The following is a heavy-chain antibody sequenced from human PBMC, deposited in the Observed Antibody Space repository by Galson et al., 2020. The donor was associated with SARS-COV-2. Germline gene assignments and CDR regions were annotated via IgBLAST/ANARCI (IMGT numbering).Heavy chain of an antibody. Sequence: ASETLSLTCTVSGGSVSDGYYYWNWIRQPPGKGLEWIGYIYNNERTNYSPSLKSRVTMTVDSSKNQFSLRLNSVTAADTALYYCARGSVSGCFDPWGQGTLVTISS. CDR1: GGSVSDGYYY. V-gene: IGHV4-61*01. D-gene: IGHD3-10*01. CDR2: IYNNERT. J-gene: IGHJ5*02. CDR3: ARGSVSGCFDP.